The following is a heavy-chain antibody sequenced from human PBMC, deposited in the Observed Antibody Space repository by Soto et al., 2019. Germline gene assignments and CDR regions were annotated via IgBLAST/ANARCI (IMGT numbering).Heavy chain of an antibody. Sequence: QVQLVQSGAEVKKPGSSVKVSCKTSGGTFSSYAINWVRQAPGQGLEWMGGIIPIFGTANYAQTFQGRITITADKSTNTAYMALRSLRSNDTAVYYCASSPPPTVTMYSRFFDLWGRGTLVTVSS. CDR1: GGTFSSYA. V-gene: IGHV1-69*14. CDR3: ASSPPPTVTMYSRFFDL. J-gene: IGHJ2*01. CDR2: IIPIFGTA. D-gene: IGHD4-17*01.